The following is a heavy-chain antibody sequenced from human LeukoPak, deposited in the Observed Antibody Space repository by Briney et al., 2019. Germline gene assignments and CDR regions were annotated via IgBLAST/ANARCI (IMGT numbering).Heavy chain of an antibody. J-gene: IGHJ4*02. V-gene: IGHV3-21*01. CDR2: ISSSRSYT. CDR3: ARGGTNFDY. Sequence: GGSLRLSCAASGFIFSNHWMHWVRQAPGKGLEWVSSISSSRSYTYYADSVRGRFTISRDNAKNSLYLQMNSLRAEDTAVYYCARGGTNFDYWGQGTLVTVSS. D-gene: IGHD1-26*01. CDR1: GFIFSNHW.